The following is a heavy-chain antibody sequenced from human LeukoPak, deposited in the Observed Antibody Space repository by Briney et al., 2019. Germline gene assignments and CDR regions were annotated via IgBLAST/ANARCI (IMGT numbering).Heavy chain of an antibody. J-gene: IGHJ4*02. CDR1: GFTLSDYY. D-gene: IGHD6-13*01. V-gene: IGHV3-11*01. CDR2: ISSSGRTI. CDR3: ARWGVAAAQDY. Sequence: GGSLRLSCAASGFTLSDYYMSWIRQAPGKGLEWVSYISSSGRTIYYADSVKGRLTISRDNAKKSLYLQMNSLRAEDTAVYYCARWGVAAAQDYWGQGTLVTVSS.